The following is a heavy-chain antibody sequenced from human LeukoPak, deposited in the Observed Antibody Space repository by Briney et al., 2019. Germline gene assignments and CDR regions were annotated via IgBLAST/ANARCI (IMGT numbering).Heavy chain of an antibody. CDR2: ISSSGSTI. Sequence: RSGGSLRLSCAASGFTFSDYYMSWIRQAPGKGLEWVSYISSSGSTIYYADFVKGRFTISRDNAKNSLYLQMNSLRAEDTAVYYCARVDDSGYFDYWGQGTLVTVSS. CDR1: GFTFSDYY. D-gene: IGHD3-10*01. J-gene: IGHJ4*02. CDR3: ARVDDSGYFDY. V-gene: IGHV3-11*01.